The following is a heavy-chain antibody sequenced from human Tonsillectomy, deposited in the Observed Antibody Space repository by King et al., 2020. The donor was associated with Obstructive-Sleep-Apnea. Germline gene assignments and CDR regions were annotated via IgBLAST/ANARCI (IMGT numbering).Heavy chain of an antibody. Sequence: PLQESGPGLVKPSETLSLTCTVSGGSISGYYWSWIRQPPGKGLEWIGYIYYSGSTKLDPSLKSRVTISVDTSKNQFSLKLSSVTAADTAVYYCARMGWLQPFDYWGQGTLVTVSS. CDR1: GGSISGYY. CDR2: IYYSGST. CDR3: ARMGWLQPFDY. J-gene: IGHJ4*02. D-gene: IGHD5-24*01. V-gene: IGHV4-59*01.